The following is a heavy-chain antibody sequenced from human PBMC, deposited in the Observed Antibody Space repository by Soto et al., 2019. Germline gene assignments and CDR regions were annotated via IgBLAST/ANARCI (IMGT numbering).Heavy chain of an antibody. CDR2: IYRGGSL. D-gene: IGHD2-15*01. CDR1: GFTVSDNY. CDR3: ARMHCSGGNCYPDWYFDL. Sequence: EVQLVESGGGLVQPGGSLRLSCAASGFTVSDNYVNWVRQAPGKGLEWVSIIYRGGSLFYADSVKGRFTISRDASKNTVYLEMTSLRVDDTAVYHCARMHCSGGNCYPDWYFDLWGRATLVTVSS. J-gene: IGHJ2*01. V-gene: IGHV3-66*01.